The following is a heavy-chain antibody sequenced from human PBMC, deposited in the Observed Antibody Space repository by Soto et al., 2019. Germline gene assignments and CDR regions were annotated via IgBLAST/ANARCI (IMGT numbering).Heavy chain of an antibody. CDR3: ARGITMVRGVLLDAFDI. J-gene: IGHJ3*02. CDR2: INPNSGGT. V-gene: IGHV1-2*04. D-gene: IGHD3-10*01. CDR1: GYTFTGYY. Sequence: QVQLVQFGAEVKKPGASVKVSCKASGYTFTGYYMHWVRQAPGHGLEWIGWINPNSGGTNDAQKFPGWVTMTRDTSIIRASMELSRPRSDDTAVYYCARGITMVRGVLLDAFDIWGQGTMVTVSS.